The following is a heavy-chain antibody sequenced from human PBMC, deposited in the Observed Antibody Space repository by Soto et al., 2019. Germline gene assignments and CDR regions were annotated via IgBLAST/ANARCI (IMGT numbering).Heavy chain of an antibody. D-gene: IGHD6-19*01. V-gene: IGHV4-39*01. CDR1: GGSITNRIYY. CDR2: IYYSGST. CDR3: ARRSSSAWFFDY. Sequence: SETLSLTCTVSGGSITNRIYYWGWIRHPPGKGLEWIGTIYYSGSTYYNPSLKSRVTMSVDTSTNQFSLKLTSVTAADTGVYYCARRSSSAWFFDYWGQGTLVTVSS. J-gene: IGHJ4*02.